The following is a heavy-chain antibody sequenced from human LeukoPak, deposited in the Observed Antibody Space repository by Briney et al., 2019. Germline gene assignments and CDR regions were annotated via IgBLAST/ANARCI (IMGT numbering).Heavy chain of an antibody. CDR2: ISSNGVST. J-gene: IGHJ4*02. Sequence: GGSLRLSCSASGFTFSSYAMHWVRQAPGKGLEYVSAISSNGVSTYYADSVKGRFTISRDISKNTLYLQMSSLRAEGTAVYYCVKDSSSWYGGVDYWGQGTLVTVSS. CDR1: GFTFSSYA. D-gene: IGHD6-13*01. CDR3: VKDSSSWYGGVDY. V-gene: IGHV3-64D*06.